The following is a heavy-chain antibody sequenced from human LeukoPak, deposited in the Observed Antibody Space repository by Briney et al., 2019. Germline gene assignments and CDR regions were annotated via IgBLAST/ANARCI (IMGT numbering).Heavy chain of an antibody. J-gene: IGHJ3*02. Sequence: GGSLRLSCVASGFTFSGYEMNWVRQAPGKGLEWVSYICSRGHSIYYADSVKDRFINSRDNAKNSLYLQMNSLRPEDTAIYYCSGASVRVILRGGALDIWGHGTIVTVSA. D-gene: IGHD2/OR15-2a*01. CDR3: SGASVRVILRGGALDI. V-gene: IGHV3-48*03. CDR2: ICSRGHSI. CDR1: GFTFSGYE.